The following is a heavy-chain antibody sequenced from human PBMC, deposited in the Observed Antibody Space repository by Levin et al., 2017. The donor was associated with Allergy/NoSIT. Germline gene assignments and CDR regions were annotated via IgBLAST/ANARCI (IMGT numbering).Heavy chain of an antibody. CDR3: ARTQPGPYSSSWYDAFDI. D-gene: IGHD6-13*01. Sequence: LSLTCAASGFTFDDYGMSWVRQAPGKGLEWVSGINWNGGSTGYADSVKGRFTISRDNAKNSLYLQMNSLRAEDTALYYCARTQPGPYSSSWYDAFDIWGQGTMVTVSS. CDR1: GFTFDDYG. V-gene: IGHV3-20*04. J-gene: IGHJ3*02. CDR2: INWNGGST.